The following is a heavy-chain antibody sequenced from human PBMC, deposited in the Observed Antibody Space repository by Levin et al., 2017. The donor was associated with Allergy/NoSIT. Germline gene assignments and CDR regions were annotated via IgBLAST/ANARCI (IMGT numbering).Heavy chain of an antibody. CDR2: INPNSGGT. V-gene: IGHV1-2*02. CDR3: AGDSIQLWSPGLEGDAFDI. CDR1: GYTFTGYY. J-gene: IGHJ3*02. Sequence: GESLKISCKASGYTFTGYYMHWVRQAPGQGLEWMGWINPNSGGTNYAQKFQGRVTMTRDTSISTAYMELSRLRSDDTAVYYCAGDSIQLWSPGLEGDAFDIWGQGTMVTVSS. D-gene: IGHD5-18*01.